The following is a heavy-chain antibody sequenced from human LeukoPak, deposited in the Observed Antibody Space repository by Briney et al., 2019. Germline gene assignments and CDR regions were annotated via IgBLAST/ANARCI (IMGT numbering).Heavy chain of an antibody. CDR3: AKEPKKPIITSGSGGSYYYYMDV. Sequence: PGGSLRLSCAASGFTFSSYGMSWVRQAPGKGLEGVSGISGSGGRTYYADSVKGRFTISRDNSKNTLYLQMNSLRAEDTAVYYCAKEPKKPIITSGSGGSYYYYMDVWGKGTTVTISS. V-gene: IGHV3-23*01. CDR1: GFTFSSYG. CDR2: ISGSGGRT. D-gene: IGHD3-10*01. J-gene: IGHJ6*03.